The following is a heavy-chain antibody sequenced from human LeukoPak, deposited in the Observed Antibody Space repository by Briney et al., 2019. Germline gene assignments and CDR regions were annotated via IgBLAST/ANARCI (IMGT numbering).Heavy chain of an antibody. V-gene: IGHV3-74*01. CDR2: INSDGSST. D-gene: IGHD6-6*01. J-gene: IGHJ6*02. CDR3: AREYSRSSAYYGMDV. Sequence: PGGSPRLSCAASGFTFSSYWMHWVRQAPGKGLVWFSRINSDGSSTSYADSVKGRFTISRDNAKNTLYLQMNSLRAEDTAVYYCAREYSRSSAYYGMDVWGQGTTITVSS. CDR1: GFTFSSYW.